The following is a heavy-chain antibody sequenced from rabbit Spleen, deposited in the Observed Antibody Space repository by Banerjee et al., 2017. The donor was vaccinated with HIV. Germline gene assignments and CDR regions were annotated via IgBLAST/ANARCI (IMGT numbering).Heavy chain of an antibody. D-gene: IGHD8-1*01. CDR3: ARDTGSSFSSYGMDL. Sequence: QEQLVESGGDLVQPGASLTLTCKASGFPFSNKAVMCWVRQAPGKGLEWIACINAVTGKAVYASWAKGRFTFSKTSSTTVTLQMTSLTVADTATYFCARDTGSSFSSYGMDLWGPGTLVTVS. J-gene: IGHJ6*01. CDR1: GFPFSNKAV. V-gene: IGHV1S45*01. CDR2: INAVTGKA.